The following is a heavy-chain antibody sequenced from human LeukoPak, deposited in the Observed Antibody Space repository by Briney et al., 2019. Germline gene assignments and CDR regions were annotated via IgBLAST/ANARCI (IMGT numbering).Heavy chain of an antibody. V-gene: IGHV4-39*07. CDR2: IYYSGTT. CDR1: GGSIPISTYY. D-gene: IGHD3-16*01. J-gene: IGHJ4*02. CDR3: ARANDYVWGSLPPDY. Sequence: SETLSLTCTVSGGSIPISTYYWGWVRQPPGKGLEWIGSIYYSGTTKYNPSLKSRVTISVDNSNNKFSLRLSSVTAADTAVYYCARANDYVWGSLPPDYWGQGTLVTVSS.